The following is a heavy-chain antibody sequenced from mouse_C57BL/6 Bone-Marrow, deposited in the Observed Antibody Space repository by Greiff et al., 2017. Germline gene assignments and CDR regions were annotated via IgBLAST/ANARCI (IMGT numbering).Heavy chain of an antibody. CDR2: INPNNGGT. CDR3: ASNWDY. J-gene: IGHJ2*01. D-gene: IGHD4-1*01. V-gene: IGHV1-18*01. Sequence: EDTLEWIGDINPNNGGTIYNQKFKGKATLTVDKSSSTAYMELRSLTSEDTAVYYCASNWDYWGQGTTLTVSS.